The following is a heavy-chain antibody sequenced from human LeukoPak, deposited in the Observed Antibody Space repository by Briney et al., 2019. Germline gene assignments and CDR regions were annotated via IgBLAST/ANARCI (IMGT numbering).Heavy chain of an antibody. CDR3: AKCVGLIDPFDY. V-gene: IGHV3-23*01. CDR1: GFTFSSYS. J-gene: IGHJ4*02. Sequence: GGSLRLSCTASGFTFSSYSMSWVRQAPGEGPEWVSSIRGSGIGTDYADSVKGRFTISRDNSKNTLYLQMNSLRAEDTAVYYCAKCVGLIDPFDYWGQGILVTVSS. D-gene: IGHD3-16*02. CDR2: IRGSGIGT.